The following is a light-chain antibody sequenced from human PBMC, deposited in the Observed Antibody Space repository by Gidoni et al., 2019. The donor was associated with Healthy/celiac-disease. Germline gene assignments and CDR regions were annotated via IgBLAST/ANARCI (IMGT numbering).Light chain of an antibody. CDR1: QSISSY. V-gene: IGKV1-39*01. CDR3: QQSYSTLYT. Sequence: DIQMTQSPSSLSASVGDRVTITCRASQSISSYLNWYQQKPGKAPKLLIYAASSLQSGVPSRFSGIGSGTDFTLTISSLQPEDFATYYCQQSYSTLYTFGQGTKLEIK. J-gene: IGKJ2*01. CDR2: AAS.